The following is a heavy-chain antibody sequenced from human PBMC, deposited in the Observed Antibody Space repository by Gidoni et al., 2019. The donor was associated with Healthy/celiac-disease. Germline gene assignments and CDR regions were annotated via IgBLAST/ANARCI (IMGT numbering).Heavy chain of an antibody. J-gene: IGHJ4*02. CDR3: AKDRALEGSYFDY. CDR1: GFPFSNYA. Sequence: EVHLLESGGGLVQPGGSLRLSCAATGFPFSNYAMSWVRQAPGKGLEWISGISNSGDSTYYAASVKGRFTISRDNFKNMQYLEMNTLRADDTAIYYCAKDRALEGSYFDYWGQGTLVTVSS. V-gene: IGHV3-23*01. CDR2: ISNSGDST.